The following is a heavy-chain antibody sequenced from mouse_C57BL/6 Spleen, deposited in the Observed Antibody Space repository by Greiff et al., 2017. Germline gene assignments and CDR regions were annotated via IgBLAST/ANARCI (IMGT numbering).Heavy chain of an antibody. CDR1: GFNIKDDY. V-gene: IGHV14-4*01. J-gene: IGHJ1*03. Sequence: VQLQQSGAELVRPGASVKLSCTASGFNIKDDYMHWVKQRPEQGLEWIGWIDPENGDTEYASKFQGKATITADTSSNTAYLQLSSLTSEDTAVYYCTTGHYGSSYGYFDVWGTGTTVTVSS. CDR2: IDPENGDT. CDR3: TTGHYGSSYGYFDV. D-gene: IGHD1-1*01.